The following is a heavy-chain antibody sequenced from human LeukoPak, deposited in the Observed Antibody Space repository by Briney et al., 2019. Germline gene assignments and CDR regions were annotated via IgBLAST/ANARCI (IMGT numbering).Heavy chain of an antibody. CDR3: AREFPVAATRPAFDI. CDR1: GGSISSYY. Sequence: SETLSLTCTVSGGSISSYYWSWIRQPPGKGLEWIGYIHYSGNTNYNPSLKSRVTISVDTSKNQFSLKLSSATAADTAVYYCAREFPVAATRPAFDIWGHGTMVTVSS. CDR2: IHYSGNT. V-gene: IGHV4-59*01. J-gene: IGHJ3*02. D-gene: IGHD2-15*01.